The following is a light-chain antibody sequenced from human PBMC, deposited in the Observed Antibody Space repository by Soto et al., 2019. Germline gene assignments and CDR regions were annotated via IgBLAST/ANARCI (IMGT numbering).Light chain of an antibody. J-gene: IGKJ5*01. CDR3: QQYENLPT. CDR2: KAS. Sequence: DIQMTQSPSSLSGSVGDRVTITCRASQGISSWLAWYQQIPGKAPKLLIYKASSLESGVPSRFSGSGSGTDFTFTISRLQPEDIATYYCQQYENLPTFGQGTRLEI. V-gene: IGKV1-5*03. CDR1: QGISSW.